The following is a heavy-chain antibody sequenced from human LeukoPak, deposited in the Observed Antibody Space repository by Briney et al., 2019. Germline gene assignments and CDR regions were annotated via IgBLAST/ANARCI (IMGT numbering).Heavy chain of an antibody. CDR3: ARVMGGLVIAAFDI. D-gene: IGHD3-3*01. Sequence: GASVKVSCKASGYTFTGYYMHWVRQAPGQGLEWMGWINPNSGGTNYAQKFQGRVTMNRDTSISTAYMEMGRLGSDGTAVYYCARVMGGLVIAAFDIWGQGTMVTVSS. CDR1: GYTFTGYY. J-gene: IGHJ3*02. V-gene: IGHV1-2*02. CDR2: INPNSGGT.